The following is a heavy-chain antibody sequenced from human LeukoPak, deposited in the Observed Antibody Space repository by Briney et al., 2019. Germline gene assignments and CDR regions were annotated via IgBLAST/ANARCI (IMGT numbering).Heavy chain of an antibody. CDR1: GGSISSYY. J-gene: IGHJ6*02. D-gene: IGHD5-18*01. CDR3: ARHVGYSYGYYYYGMDV. Sequence: SETLSLTCAVSGGSISSYYWSWIRQPPGKGLEWIGYIYYSGSTNYNPSLKSRVTISVDTSKNQFSLKLSSVTAADTAVYYCARHVGYSYGYYYYGMDVWGQGTTVTVSS. V-gene: IGHV4-59*08. CDR2: IYYSGST.